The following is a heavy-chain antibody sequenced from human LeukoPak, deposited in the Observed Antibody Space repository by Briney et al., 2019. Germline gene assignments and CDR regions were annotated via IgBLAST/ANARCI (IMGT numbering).Heavy chain of an antibody. V-gene: IGHV1-18*01. CDR1: GYTFTTYG. CDR2: ISAYNGDT. CDR3: ARDLIASRPGWFDP. Sequence: GASVKVSCKASGYTFTTYGVSWVRQAPGQGLEWMGWISAYNGDTTYAQTLRGRVTMTTDTSTSTAYMELRSLRSDDTAIYFCARDLIASRPGWFDPWGQGTLVTVSS. J-gene: IGHJ5*02. D-gene: IGHD6-6*01.